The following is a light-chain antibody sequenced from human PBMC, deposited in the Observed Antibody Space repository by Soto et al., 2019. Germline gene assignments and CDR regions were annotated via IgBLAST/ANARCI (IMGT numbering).Light chain of an antibody. V-gene: IGKV3-11*01. Sequence: EIVLTQSPATLSLSPGERAPLSCRASQSVSSYLAWYQQKPGQAPRLLIYGASTRATGIPARFSGSGSGTDFTLTISSLEPDDFAVYYCQQYSSPWTFGQGTKVDIK. CDR2: GAS. J-gene: IGKJ1*01. CDR3: QQYSSPWT. CDR1: QSVSSY.